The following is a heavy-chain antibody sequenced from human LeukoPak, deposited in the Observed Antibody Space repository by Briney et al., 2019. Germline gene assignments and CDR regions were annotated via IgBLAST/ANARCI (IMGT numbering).Heavy chain of an antibody. Sequence: SVKVSCKASGGTFSSYAISWVRQALGQGLEWMGRIIPILGIANYAQKFQGRVTITADKSTSTAYMELSSLRSEDTAVYYCARPPTPEYDFWSDYWGQGTLVTVSS. V-gene: IGHV1-69*04. D-gene: IGHD3-3*01. J-gene: IGHJ4*02. CDR3: ARPPTPEYDFWSDY. CDR1: GGTFSSYA. CDR2: IIPILGIA.